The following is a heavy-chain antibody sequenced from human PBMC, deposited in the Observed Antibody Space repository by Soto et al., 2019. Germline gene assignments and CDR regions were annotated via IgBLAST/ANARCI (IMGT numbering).Heavy chain of an antibody. Sequence: PSETLSLTGIVSGGSISSFYWSWIRQPPGKGLEWLGYLYYSGRTNYNPSLRSRVTISVDAANNHLSLKLTSVTAADTAVYYCARLAVAASSWFDPWGQGTLVTVSS. CDR1: GGSISSFY. CDR2: LYYSGRT. CDR3: ARLAVAASSWFDP. D-gene: IGHD6-19*01. V-gene: IGHV4-59*08. J-gene: IGHJ5*02.